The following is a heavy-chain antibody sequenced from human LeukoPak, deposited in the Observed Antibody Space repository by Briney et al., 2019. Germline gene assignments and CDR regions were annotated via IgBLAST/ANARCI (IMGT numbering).Heavy chain of an antibody. CDR1: GFTFSSYW. Sequence: GGSLRLSCEASGFTFSSYWMSWVRQAPGKGLEWVAVISYDESNKYYADSVKGRFTISRDNSRNTLYLQMNSLRAEDTAVYYCAKEGSTVTTFLWYFDLWGRGTLVTVSS. J-gene: IGHJ2*01. V-gene: IGHV3-30*18. CDR3: AKEGSTVTTFLWYFDL. D-gene: IGHD4-17*01. CDR2: ISYDESNK.